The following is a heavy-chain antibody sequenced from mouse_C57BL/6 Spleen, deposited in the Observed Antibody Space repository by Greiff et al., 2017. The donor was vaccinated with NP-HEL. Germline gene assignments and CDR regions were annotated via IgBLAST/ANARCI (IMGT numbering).Heavy chain of an antibody. D-gene: IGHD6-1*01. Sequence: EVQVVESEGGLVQPGSSMKLSCTASGFTFSDYYMAWVRQVPEKGLEWVANINYDGSSTYYLDSLKSRFIISRDNAKNILYLQMSSLKSEDTATYYCARGRQYFDVWGTGTTVTVSS. V-gene: IGHV5-16*01. CDR3: ARGRQYFDV. CDR1: GFTFSDYY. CDR2: INYDGSST. J-gene: IGHJ1*03.